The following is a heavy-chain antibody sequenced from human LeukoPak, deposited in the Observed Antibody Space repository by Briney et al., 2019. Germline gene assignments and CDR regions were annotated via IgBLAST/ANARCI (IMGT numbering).Heavy chain of an antibody. CDR3: ARCSGGSCSYYFDY. Sequence: GGSLRLSCAASGFTVSSNYMSWDRQAPGKGLEWVSVIYSGGSTYYADSVKGRFTISRDNSKNTLYLQMNSLRAEDTAVYYCARCSGGSCSYYFDYWGQGTLVTVSS. CDR1: GFTVSSNY. D-gene: IGHD2-15*01. V-gene: IGHV3-53*01. J-gene: IGHJ4*02. CDR2: IYSGGST.